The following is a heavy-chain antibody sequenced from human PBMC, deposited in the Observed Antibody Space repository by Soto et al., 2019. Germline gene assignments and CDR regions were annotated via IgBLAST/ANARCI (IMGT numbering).Heavy chain of an antibody. CDR1: GFIVSGIF. Sequence: EVRLVESGGGLVQPGGSLGLSCAASGFIVSGIFMTWVRQVPGKGPEWVSTLSSDDKTYYADSVRGRFTISRDSSKNTLFLQMNTLRAEDTAVYHCARDIFGGSYDFWHGGQGTLVTVSS. V-gene: IGHV3-66*01. CDR2: LSSDDKT. CDR3: ARDIFGGSYDFWH. D-gene: IGHD3-3*01. J-gene: IGHJ4*02.